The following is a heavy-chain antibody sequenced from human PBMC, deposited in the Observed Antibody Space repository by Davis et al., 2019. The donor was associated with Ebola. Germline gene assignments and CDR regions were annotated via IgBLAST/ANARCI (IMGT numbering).Heavy chain of an antibody. J-gene: IGHJ6*02. Sequence: GESLKISCAASGFSFTTYTMKWVRQAPGKGLEWVSSIGTRSVYIYYADSVKGRFTISRDNDKNSLYLQMDSLRVEDTAIYYCARRRDCSNGVCYGMDVWGQGTAVTVSS. CDR3: ARRRDCSNGVCYGMDV. D-gene: IGHD2-8*01. CDR2: IGTRSVYI. CDR1: GFSFTTYT. V-gene: IGHV3-21*06.